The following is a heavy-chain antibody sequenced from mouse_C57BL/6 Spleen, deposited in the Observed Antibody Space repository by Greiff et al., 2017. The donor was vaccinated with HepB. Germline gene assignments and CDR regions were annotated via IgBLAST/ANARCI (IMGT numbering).Heavy chain of an antibody. Sequence: EVNVVESEGGLVQPGSSMKLSCTASGFTFSDYYMAWVRQVPEKGLEWVANINYDGSSTYYLDSLKSRFIISRDNAKNILYLQMSSLKSEDTATYYCARGSYYGSYFDYWGQGTTLTVSS. CDR2: INYDGSST. D-gene: IGHD1-1*01. J-gene: IGHJ2*01. CDR1: GFTFSDYY. V-gene: IGHV5-16*01. CDR3: ARGSYYGSYFDY.